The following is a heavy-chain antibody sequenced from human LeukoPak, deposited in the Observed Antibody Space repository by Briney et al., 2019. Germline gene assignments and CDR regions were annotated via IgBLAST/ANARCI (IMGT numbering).Heavy chain of an antibody. Sequence: GGSLRLSCAASGFTFSSYEINWVRQAPGKGLEWVSYISSSGSTIYYADSVKGRFTISRDNAKNTLYLQMNSLRAEDTAVYYCARDLLSSSWSDAFDIWGQGTMVTVSS. D-gene: IGHD6-13*01. CDR3: ARDLLSSSWSDAFDI. V-gene: IGHV3-48*03. CDR1: GFTFSSYE. J-gene: IGHJ3*02. CDR2: ISSSGSTI.